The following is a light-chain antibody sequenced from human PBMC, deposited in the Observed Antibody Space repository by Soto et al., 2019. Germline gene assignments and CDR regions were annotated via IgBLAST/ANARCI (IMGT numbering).Light chain of an antibody. CDR2: GAT. Sequence: EIVMTQSPATLSVSPGERATLSCRASQSVSILLAWYQQKPGQAPRLLIHGATTRATGIPARFIGAGSGTEFTPTTSTLQSQDVAVYYWQQDNNRAWTFGQGTKVDIK. CDR3: QQDNNRAWT. V-gene: IGKV3-15*01. J-gene: IGKJ1*01. CDR1: QSVSIL.